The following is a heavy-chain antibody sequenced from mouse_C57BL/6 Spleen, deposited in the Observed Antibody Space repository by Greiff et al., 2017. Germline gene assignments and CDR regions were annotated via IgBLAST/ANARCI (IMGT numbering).Heavy chain of an antibody. CDR2: IYPGDGDT. D-gene: IGHD2-14*01. CDR1: GYAFSRYW. V-gene: IGHV1-80*01. Sequence: VQLQQSGAELVKPGASVKISCKASGYAFSRYWMNWVKQRPGKGLEWIGQIYPGDGDTNYNGKFKGKATLTADKSSSTAYMQLSSLTSEDSAVYFCALIGDFDYWGQGTTLTVSS. J-gene: IGHJ2*01. CDR3: ALIGDFDY.